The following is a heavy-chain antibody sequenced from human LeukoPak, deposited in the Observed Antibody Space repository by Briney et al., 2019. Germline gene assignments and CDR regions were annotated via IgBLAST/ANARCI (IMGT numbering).Heavy chain of an antibody. Sequence: GASVKVSCKASGYTFTSYGISWVRQAPGQGLEWMGWISAYNGNTNYAQKLQGRVTMTRDTSTSTVYMELSSLRSEDTAVYYCAYSSAWVDNWFDPWGQGTLVTVSS. CDR2: ISAYNGNT. V-gene: IGHV1-18*01. J-gene: IGHJ5*02. D-gene: IGHD6-19*01. CDR3: AYSSAWVDNWFDP. CDR1: GYTFTSYG.